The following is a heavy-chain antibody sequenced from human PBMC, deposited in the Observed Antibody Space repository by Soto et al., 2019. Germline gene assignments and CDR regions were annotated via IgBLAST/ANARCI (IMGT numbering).Heavy chain of an antibody. Sequence: PSETLSLTCTVAGGTISSSSDCWSWIHQPPGKGLEWIGEINHSGSTDCDPSLKSRVTISVDTSKNQFSLRLSSVTAADTAVYNCARLPRGRSLGFDYWSQGTLVTVSS. V-gene: IGHV4-39*07. CDR3: ARLPRGRSLGFDY. CDR2: INHSGST. CDR1: GGTISSSSDC. J-gene: IGHJ4*02. D-gene: IGHD1-26*01.